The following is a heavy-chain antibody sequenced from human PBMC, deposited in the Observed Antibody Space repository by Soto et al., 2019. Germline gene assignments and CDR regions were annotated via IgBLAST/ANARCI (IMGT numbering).Heavy chain of an antibody. D-gene: IGHD2-2*01. J-gene: IGHJ6*02. CDR3: AKALAAMAYYYYGMGV. CDR1: GFTFSSYA. Sequence: EVQLLESGGGLVQPGGSLRLSCAASGFTFSSYAMSWVRQAPGKGLEWVSAISGSGGSTYYADSVKGRFTISRDNSKNTLYLQMNSLRAEDTAVYYCAKALAAMAYYYYGMGVWGQGTTVTVSS. CDR2: ISGSGGST. V-gene: IGHV3-23*01.